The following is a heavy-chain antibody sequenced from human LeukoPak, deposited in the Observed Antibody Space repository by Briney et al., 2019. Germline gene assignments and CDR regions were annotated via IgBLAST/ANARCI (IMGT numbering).Heavy chain of an antibody. CDR3: ASSQGYCSRSSCGFWFDP. V-gene: IGHV1-8*01. J-gene: IGHJ5*02. CDR2: MNPNSGNT. CDR1: GYTFTSSD. Sequence: ASVKVSCKASGYTFTSSDINWVRQATGQGLEWMGWMNPNSGNTGYAQKFQGRVTMTRNTSISTAYMELSSLRSEDTAVYYCASSQGYCSRSSCGFWFDPWGQGTLVTVSS. D-gene: IGHD2-2*01.